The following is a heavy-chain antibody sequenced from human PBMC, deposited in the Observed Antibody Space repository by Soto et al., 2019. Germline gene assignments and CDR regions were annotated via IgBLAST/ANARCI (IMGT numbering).Heavy chain of an antibody. V-gene: IGHV3-23*01. D-gene: IGHD6-13*01. CDR3: AKVSSSWYAGSFDL. J-gene: IGHJ4*02. CDR2: LSDSGGSI. Sequence: EVQLLESGGGLVQPGGSLRLSCTASGFTFSRHAMTWVRQAPGKGLEWVSGLSDSGGSIYYADSVKGRFTISRDKSMNTLYLQMNTLRAEDTAIYYCAKVSSSWYAGSFDLWGQGTLVTVSS. CDR1: GFTFSRHA.